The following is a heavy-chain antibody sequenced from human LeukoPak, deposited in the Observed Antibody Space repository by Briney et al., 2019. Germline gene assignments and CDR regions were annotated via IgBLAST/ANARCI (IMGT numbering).Heavy chain of an antibody. CDR3: ATGVFYAITMVPFHFDY. J-gene: IGHJ4*02. CDR1: GYTFTGYY. V-gene: IGHV1-2*02. Sequence: ASVKVSCKASGYTFTGYYIHWVRQAPGQGLEWMGWINPNSGDTNYAQNFQGRVTMTEDTSTDTAYMELSSLRSEDTAVYYCATGVFYAITMVPFHFDYWGQGTLVTVSS. D-gene: IGHD3-10*01. CDR2: INPNSGDT.